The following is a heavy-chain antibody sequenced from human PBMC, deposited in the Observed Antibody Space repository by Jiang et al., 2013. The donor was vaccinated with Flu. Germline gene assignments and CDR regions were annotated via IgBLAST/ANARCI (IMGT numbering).Heavy chain of an antibody. J-gene: IGHJ4*02. Sequence: KPSETLSLTCTVSGGSISSSSYYWGWIRQPPGKGLEWIGSIYYSGSTYYNPSLKSRVTISVDTSKNQFSLKLSSVTAADTAVYYCAAGYSSSWYDYWGQGTLVTVSS. D-gene: IGHD6-13*01. V-gene: IGHV4-39*01. CDR1: GGSISSSSYY. CDR2: IYYSGST. CDR3: AAGYSSSWYDY.